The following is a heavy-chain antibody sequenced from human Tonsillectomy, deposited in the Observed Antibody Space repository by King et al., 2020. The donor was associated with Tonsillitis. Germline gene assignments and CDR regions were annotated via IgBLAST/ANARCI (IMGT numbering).Heavy chain of an antibody. CDR3: AAENDYGSNSGGRNWFDR. CDR1: GFTFSDYS. Sequence: VQLVESGGGLVTPGGSLRLSCAASGFTFSDYSMSWIRQGPGKGLEWLSSISSKGDNTNYAGSVEGRFTISRDNARNSLYLQMNSLRIEDTAVYYCAAENDYGSNSGGRNWFDRWGEGALVSVST. V-gene: IGHV3-11*01. CDR2: ISSKGDNT. J-gene: IGHJ5*02. D-gene: IGHD4-23*01.